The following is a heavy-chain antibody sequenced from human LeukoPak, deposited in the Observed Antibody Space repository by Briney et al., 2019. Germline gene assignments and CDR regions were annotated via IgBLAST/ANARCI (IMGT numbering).Heavy chain of an antibody. Sequence: PGRSLRLSCAASGFTFSSYGMHWVRQAPGKGLEWVAVIWYDGSNKYYADSVKGRFTISRDNSKNTLYLQMNSLRAEDTAVYYCARDRTGTVMVAAYWGQGTLVTVSS. CDR3: ARDRTGTVMVAAY. D-gene: IGHD5-18*01. CDR1: GFTFSSYG. CDR2: IWYDGSNK. V-gene: IGHV3-33*01. J-gene: IGHJ4*02.